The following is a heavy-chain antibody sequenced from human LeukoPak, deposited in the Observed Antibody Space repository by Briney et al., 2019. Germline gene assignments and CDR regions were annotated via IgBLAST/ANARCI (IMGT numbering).Heavy chain of an antibody. CDR2: IYSGGTT. CDR3: ARVRYYDSSGYLRTYYFDY. Sequence: PGGSLRLSCAVSGFIVTGNYMTWVRLAPGKGLEWVSTIYSGGTTFYKDSVRGRFTISRDNSKNTPYLQMNSLRAEDAAIYYCARVRYYDSSGYLRTYYFDYWGQGTLVTVS. J-gene: IGHJ4*02. V-gene: IGHV3-53*01. D-gene: IGHD3-22*01. CDR1: GFIVTGNY.